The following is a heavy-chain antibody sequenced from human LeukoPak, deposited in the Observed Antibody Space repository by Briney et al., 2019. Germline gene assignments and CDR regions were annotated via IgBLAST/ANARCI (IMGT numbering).Heavy chain of an antibody. D-gene: IGHD2-2*01. V-gene: IGHV3-30*02. Sequence: GSLRLSCAASGFTFSSYGMHWVRQAPGKGLEWVAFIRYDGSNKYYADSVKGRFTISRDNSKNTLYLQMNSLRAEDTAVYYCAKIAVPAANFDYWGQGTLVTVSS. CDR1: GFTFSSYG. CDR2: IRYDGSNK. CDR3: AKIAVPAANFDY. J-gene: IGHJ4*02.